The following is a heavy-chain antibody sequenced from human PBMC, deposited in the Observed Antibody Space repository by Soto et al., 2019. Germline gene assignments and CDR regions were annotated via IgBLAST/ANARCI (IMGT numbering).Heavy chain of an antibody. J-gene: IGHJ5*02. CDR3: AKGGPFTGGFDP. D-gene: IGHD3-16*01. CDR1: GLTLRSYA. Sequence: EGQLLQSGGDLVQPGGSLRLSCAGSGLTLRSYAMTWIRQTPEKGLEWVSTISGRGGVPSYADSVNGRFTVSRDNSKNTLYLQMNSLRPDDTAIYYCAKGGPFTGGFDPWGQGTLATVAS. V-gene: IGHV3-23*01. CDR2: ISGRGGVP.